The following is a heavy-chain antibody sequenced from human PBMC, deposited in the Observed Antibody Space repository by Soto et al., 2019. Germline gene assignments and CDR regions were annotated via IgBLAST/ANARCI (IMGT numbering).Heavy chain of an antibody. V-gene: IGHV4-39*01. J-gene: IGHJ4*02. D-gene: IGHD1-26*01. Sequence: SETLSLTCTVSGGSISSSSYYWGWVRQPPGKGLEWIGSIYYSGSTYYNPSLKSRLTISVDTSKNQFSLRLSSVTAADTAVYYCARRQVGPTNRGRFDYWGQGTLVTVSS. CDR2: IYYSGST. CDR1: GGSISSSSYY. CDR3: ARRQVGPTNRGRFDY.